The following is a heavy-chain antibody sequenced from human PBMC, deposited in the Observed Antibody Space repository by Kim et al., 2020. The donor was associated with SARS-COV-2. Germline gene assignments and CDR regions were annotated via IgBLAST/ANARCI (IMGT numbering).Heavy chain of an antibody. J-gene: IGHJ4*02. Sequence: ASVKVSCKSSGYTFTNYYIHWVRQAPGQGLEWIGWINPNSGGSNYAQDFQGRVTMTRDTSTTTAYMELGSLRSDDTAVYYCARDRFDDYWSAYYVGTFFFDFWGQGTLVTVSS. CDR1: GYTFTNYY. V-gene: IGHV1-2*02. CDR2: INPNSGGS. CDR3: ARDRFDDYWSAYYVGTFFFDF. D-gene: IGHD3-3*01.